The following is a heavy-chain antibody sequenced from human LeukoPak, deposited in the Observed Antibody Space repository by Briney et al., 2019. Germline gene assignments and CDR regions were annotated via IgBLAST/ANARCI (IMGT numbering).Heavy chain of an antibody. CDR1: GFTFSSYE. CDR3: AGGYSSGWFAAFDI. V-gene: IGHV3-48*03. J-gene: IGHJ3*02. CDR2: ISSSGSTI. Sequence: PGGSLRLSCAASGFTFSSYEMNWVRQAPGKGLEWDSYISSSGSTIYYADSVKGRFTISRDNAKNSLYLQMNSLRAEDTAVYYCAGGYSSGWFAAFDIWGQGTVVTVSS. D-gene: IGHD6-19*01.